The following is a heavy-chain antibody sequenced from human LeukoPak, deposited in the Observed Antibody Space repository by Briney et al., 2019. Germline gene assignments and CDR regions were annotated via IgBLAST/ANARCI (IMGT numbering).Heavy chain of an antibody. J-gene: IGHJ4*02. D-gene: IGHD6-19*01. CDR2: INAGNGNT. V-gene: IGHV1-3*01. Sequence: ASVKVSCKASGYTFTIYAMHWVRQAPGQRLEWMGWINAGNGNTKYSQKFQGRVAITRDTSASTAYMELSSLRSEDTAVYYCARGLRAGIAVAGRGFDYWGQGTLVTVSS. CDR3: ARGLRAGIAVAGRGFDY. CDR1: GYTFTIYA.